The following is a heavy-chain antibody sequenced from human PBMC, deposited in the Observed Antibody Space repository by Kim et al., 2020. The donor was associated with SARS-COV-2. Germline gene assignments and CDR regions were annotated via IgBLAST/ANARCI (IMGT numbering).Heavy chain of an antibody. D-gene: IGHD2-8*02. V-gene: IGHV1-46*01. Sequence: ASVKVSCKPSGNIFSTYYVHWMRQAPGQGLEWLGVSNPGGYSTNYAQKFRGRVTMTRDTSTSTVYMELSSLTSEDTAVYYCASEEYGGYWDYWGQGTLVT. CDR3: ASEEYGGYWDY. CDR2: SNPGGYST. J-gene: IGHJ4*02. CDR1: GNIFSTYY.